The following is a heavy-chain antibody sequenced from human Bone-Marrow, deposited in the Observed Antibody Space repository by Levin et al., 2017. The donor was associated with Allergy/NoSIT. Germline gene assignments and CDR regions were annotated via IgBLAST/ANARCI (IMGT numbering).Heavy chain of an antibody. J-gene: IGHJ4*02. CDR1: GFTFDDYG. CDR2: INWNGGST. CDR3: ARTGYSSSKYYFDY. Sequence: GESLKISCAASGFTFDDYGMSWVRQAPGKGLEWVSGINWNGGSTGYADSVKGRFTISRDNAKNSLYLQMNSLRAEDTALYHCARTGYSSSKYYFDYWGQGTLVTVSS. V-gene: IGHV3-20*01. D-gene: IGHD6-6*01.